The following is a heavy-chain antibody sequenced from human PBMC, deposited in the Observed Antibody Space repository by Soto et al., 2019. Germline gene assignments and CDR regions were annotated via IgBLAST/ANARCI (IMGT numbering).Heavy chain of an antibody. D-gene: IGHD4-17*01. Sequence: QLQLQESGPGLVKPSETLSLTCTVSGGSISSSSYYWGWIRQPPGKGLEWIGSIYYSGSTYYKPSLKSRVTISVDTSKNQFSLKLSSVTAADTAVYYCATSELYGPNAFDIWGQGTMVTVSS. CDR3: ATSELYGPNAFDI. CDR1: GGSISSSSYY. J-gene: IGHJ3*02. CDR2: IYYSGST. V-gene: IGHV4-39*01.